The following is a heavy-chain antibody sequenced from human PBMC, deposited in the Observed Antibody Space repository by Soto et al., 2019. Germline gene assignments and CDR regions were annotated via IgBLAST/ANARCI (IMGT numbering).Heavy chain of an antibody. D-gene: IGHD4-17*01. CDR3: ARVITGDYLYYYGMDV. Sequence: GASVKVSCKASGGTFSSYAISWVRQAPGQGLEWMGGIIPTFGTANYAQKFQGRVTITADESTSTAYMELSSLRSEDTAVYYCARVITGDYLYYYGMDVWGQGTTVTVSS. J-gene: IGHJ6*02. CDR2: IIPTFGTA. V-gene: IGHV1-69*13. CDR1: GGTFSSYA.